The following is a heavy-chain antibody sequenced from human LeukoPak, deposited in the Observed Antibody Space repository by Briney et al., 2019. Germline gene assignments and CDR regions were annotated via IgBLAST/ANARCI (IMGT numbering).Heavy chain of an antibody. V-gene: IGHV4-39*07. CDR1: GGSISSSSYY. J-gene: IGHJ6*03. Sequence: SETLSLTCTVSGGSISSSSYYWGWIRQPPGKGLEWIGSIYYSGSTYYNPSLKSRVTISVDTSKNQFSLKLSSVTAADTAVYYCARAPHYYDSSGYYNYYYYMDVWGKGTTVTVSS. CDR3: ARAPHYYDSSGYYNYYYYMDV. CDR2: IYYSGST. D-gene: IGHD3-22*01.